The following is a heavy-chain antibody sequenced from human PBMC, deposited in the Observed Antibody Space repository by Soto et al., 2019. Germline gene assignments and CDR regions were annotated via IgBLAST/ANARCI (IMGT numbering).Heavy chain of an antibody. CDR3: ARGVPAAMSYFQY. D-gene: IGHD2-2*01. Sequence: PGGSLILSCAASGFTFSSYSMNWVRQAPGKGLEWVSYISNSSSIIYYADSVKGRFTISRDNAKNSLYLQMNSLRAEDTAIYYCARGVPAAMSYFQYWGQGTLVTVSS. CDR2: ISNSSSII. J-gene: IGHJ1*01. V-gene: IGHV3-48*01. CDR1: GFTFSSYS.